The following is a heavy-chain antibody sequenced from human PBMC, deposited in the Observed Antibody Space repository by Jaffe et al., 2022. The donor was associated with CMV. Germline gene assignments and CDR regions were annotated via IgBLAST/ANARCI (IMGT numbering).Heavy chain of an antibody. CDR1: GGSISLNY. CDR2: IYDSGRT. Sequence: QVQLQESGPGLVKPSETLSLTCTVSGGSISLNYWTWIRQPPGKGLEWIGYIYDSGRTNYNPSLKSRVTISVDTSKNQFSLKLSSVTAADTAVYYCARDTGVEVDYWGQGTLVTVSS. D-gene: IGHD2-8*01. V-gene: IGHV4-59*01. J-gene: IGHJ4*02. CDR3: ARDTGVEVDY.